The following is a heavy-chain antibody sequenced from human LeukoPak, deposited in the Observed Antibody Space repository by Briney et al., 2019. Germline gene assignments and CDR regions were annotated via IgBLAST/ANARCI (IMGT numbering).Heavy chain of an antibody. CDR3: AREVGDYDFWSGYSSGLYYFDY. CDR1: GGSFSGYY. CDR2: IYYSGST. Sequence: SETLSLTCAVYGGSFSGYYWSWIRQPPGKGLEWIGYIYYSGSTNYNPSLKSRVTISVDTSKNQFSLKLSSVTAADTAVYYCAREVGDYDFWSGYSSGLYYFDYWGQGTLVTVSS. J-gene: IGHJ4*02. V-gene: IGHV4-59*01. D-gene: IGHD3-3*01.